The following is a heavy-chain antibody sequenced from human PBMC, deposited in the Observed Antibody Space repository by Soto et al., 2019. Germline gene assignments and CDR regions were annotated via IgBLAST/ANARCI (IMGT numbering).Heavy chain of an antibody. CDR3: ARGDFWSGYGAGSMDV. V-gene: IGHV4-38-2*01. D-gene: IGHD3-3*01. CDR2: IYHSGST. CDR1: GYSISSGYY. J-gene: IGHJ6*02. Sequence: ILSLTCAVSGYSISSGYYWGWIRQPPGQGLEWMGSIYHSGSTYYNPSLKSRVTISVDTSKNQFSLKLSSVTAADTAVYYCARGDFWSGYGAGSMDVWGQGTTVTVSS.